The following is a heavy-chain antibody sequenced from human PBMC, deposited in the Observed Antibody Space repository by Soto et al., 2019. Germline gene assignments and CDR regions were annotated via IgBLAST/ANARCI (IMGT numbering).Heavy chain of an antibody. D-gene: IGHD2-15*01. J-gene: IGHJ5*02. CDR3: ARVNLGYCSGGSCYSNWFDP. CDR2: INPNSGGT. V-gene: IGHV1-2*04. CDR1: GYTFTGYY. Sequence: ASVKVSCKASGYTFTGYYMHWVRQAPGQGLEWMGWINPNSGGTNYAQKFQGWVTMTRDTSISTAYMELSRLRSDDTAVYYCARVNLGYCSGGSCYSNWFDPWGQGTLVTVSS.